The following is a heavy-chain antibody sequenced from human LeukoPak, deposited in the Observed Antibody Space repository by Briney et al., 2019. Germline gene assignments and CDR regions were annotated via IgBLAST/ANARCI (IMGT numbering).Heavy chain of an antibody. Sequence: ASVKVSCKASGYTFTNYYIHWVRQAPGQGLECMGIINPSGGSTSYAQKFQGRVTMTRDMSTSTVYMELSSLRSEDTAVYYCARGKSRGSHIDYWGQGTRVTGSS. V-gene: IGHV1-46*01. J-gene: IGHJ4*02. CDR3: ARGKSRGSHIDY. CDR2: INPSGGST. CDR1: GYTFTNYY. D-gene: IGHD1-26*01.